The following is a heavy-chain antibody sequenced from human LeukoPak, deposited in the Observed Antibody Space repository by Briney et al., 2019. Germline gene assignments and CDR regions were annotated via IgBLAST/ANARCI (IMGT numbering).Heavy chain of an antibody. CDR3: AKDLDIVATITGN. CDR1: GFTFSSYA. CDR2: VSGSGGST. D-gene: IGHD5-12*01. J-gene: IGHJ4*02. Sequence: PGGSLRLPCAASGFTFSSYAMSWVRQAPGKGLEWVSGVSGSGGSTYYADSVEGRFTISRDNSKNTLYLQMNSLRAEDTAVYYCAKDLDIVATITGNWGQGTLVTVSS. V-gene: IGHV3-23*01.